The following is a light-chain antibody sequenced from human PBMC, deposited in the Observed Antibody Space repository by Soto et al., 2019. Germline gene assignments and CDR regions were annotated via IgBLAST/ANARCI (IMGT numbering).Light chain of an antibody. V-gene: IGKV3-20*01. CDR3: QQYGSSSLT. Sequence: EIVIRHPPSPPAASRWGRASICFSVSQSVSSSYLAWYQQKPGQPPRLLIYAASSRDTGIPDRFSGSGSGTDFTLTISSLQPEDVAVYYCQQYGSSSLTFGGGTKVDIK. CDR1: QSVSSSY. J-gene: IGKJ4*01. CDR2: AAS.